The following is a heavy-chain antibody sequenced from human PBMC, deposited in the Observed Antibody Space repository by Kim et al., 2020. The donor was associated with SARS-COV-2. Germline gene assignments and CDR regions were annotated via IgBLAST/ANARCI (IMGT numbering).Heavy chain of an antibody. D-gene: IGHD3-10*01. CDR2: ISYDGTNK. Sequence: GGSLRLSCAASGFTFNTFGMHWVRQAPGKGLEWVAVISYDGTNKWDADSVKGRITISRDNSKNTLYLQMSSLRAEDTAVYYCAKDRGTGSYFLHYWGQGTLVTVSS. V-gene: IGHV3-30*18. CDR1: GFTFNTFG. CDR3: AKDRGTGSYFLHY. J-gene: IGHJ4*02.